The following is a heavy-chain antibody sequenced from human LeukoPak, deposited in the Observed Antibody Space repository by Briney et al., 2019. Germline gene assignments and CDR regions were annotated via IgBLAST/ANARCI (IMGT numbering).Heavy chain of an antibody. CDR3: ARGFWSGGHTFGYYMDV. Sequence: KPSETLSLTCAVYGGSFSGYYWSWIRQPPGKGLEWIGEINHSGSTNYNPSLKSRVTISVDTSKNQFSLKLSSVTAADTAVYYCARGFWSGGHTFGYYMDVWGKGTTVTVSS. CDR2: INHSGST. J-gene: IGHJ6*03. V-gene: IGHV4-34*01. CDR1: GGSFSGYY. D-gene: IGHD3-3*01.